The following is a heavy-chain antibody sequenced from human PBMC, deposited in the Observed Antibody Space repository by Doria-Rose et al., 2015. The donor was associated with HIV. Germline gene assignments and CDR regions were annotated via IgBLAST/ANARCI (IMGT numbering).Heavy chain of an antibody. CDR3: ARDGSGRSLDY. D-gene: IGHD1-26*01. CDR2: VSYDGITK. J-gene: IGHJ4*02. Sequence: HWVRQAPGKGLEWVAVVSYDGITKYYADSVRGRFTISRDNSQNTLYLEVNSLRAEDTAVYYCARDGSGRSLDYWGQGTLVTVSS. V-gene: IGHV3-30-3*01.